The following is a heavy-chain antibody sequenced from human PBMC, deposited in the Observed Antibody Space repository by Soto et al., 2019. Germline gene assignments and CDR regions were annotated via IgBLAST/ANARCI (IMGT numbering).Heavy chain of an antibody. D-gene: IGHD3-16*01. Sequence: SETLSLTCTVSGGSISSSSYYWGWIRQPPGKGLEWIGYTYYSGSTYYNPSLRSRVTISTDTSKTQFPLRLSSVTSADTAVYYCARGDSQVSSVFDYWGQGMLATVSS. J-gene: IGHJ4*02. V-gene: IGHV4-39*06. CDR2: TYYSGST. CDR3: ARGDSQVSSVFDY. CDR1: GGSISSSSYY.